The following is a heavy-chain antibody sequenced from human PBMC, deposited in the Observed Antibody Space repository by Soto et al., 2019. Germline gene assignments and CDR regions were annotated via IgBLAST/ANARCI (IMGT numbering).Heavy chain of an antibody. CDR3: ARDRIQLWLEYFQH. D-gene: IGHD5-18*01. V-gene: IGHV3-30-3*01. CDR1: GFTFSSYA. Sequence: PGGSLRLSCAASGFTFSSYAMHWVRQAPGKGLEWVAVISYDGSNKYYADSVKGRFTISRDNSKNTLYLQMNSLRAEDTAVYYCARDRIQLWLEYFQHWGQGTLVTVSS. CDR2: ISYDGSNK. J-gene: IGHJ1*01.